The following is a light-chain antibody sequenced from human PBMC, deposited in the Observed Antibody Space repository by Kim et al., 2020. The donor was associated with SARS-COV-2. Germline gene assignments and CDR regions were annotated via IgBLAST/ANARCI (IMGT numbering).Light chain of an antibody. CDR3: NSRDSNDYVV. V-gene: IGLV3-19*01. CDR2: GKD. Sequence: VALGQTVRITCQGDSLRTYYANWYQQKPGQAPKVVIYGKDNRPSGVPDRFSGSSSGNTAYLTITGTQAGDEADYYGNSRDSNDYVVFGGGTQLTVL. J-gene: IGLJ2*01. CDR1: SLRTYY.